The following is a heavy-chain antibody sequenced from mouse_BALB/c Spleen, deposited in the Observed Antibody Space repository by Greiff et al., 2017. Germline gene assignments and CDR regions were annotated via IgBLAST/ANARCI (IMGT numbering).Heavy chain of an antibody. CDR2: IDPENGDT. D-gene: IGHD1-1*01. CDR3: NGGTTVVEDAMDY. V-gene: IGHV14-4*02. Sequence: EVQLVESGAELVRSGASVKLSCTASGFNIKDYYMHWVKQRPEQGLEWIGWIDPENGDTEYAPKFQGKATMTADTSSNTAYLQLSSLTSEDTAVYYCNGGTTVVEDAMDYWGQGTSVTVSS. CDR1: GFNIKDYY. J-gene: IGHJ4*01.